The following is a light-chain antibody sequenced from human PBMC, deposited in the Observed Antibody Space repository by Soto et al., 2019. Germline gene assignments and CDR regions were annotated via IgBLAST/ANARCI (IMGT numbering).Light chain of an antibody. CDR1: QTVGSRY. V-gene: IGKV3-20*01. J-gene: IGKJ1*01. Sequence: EIVLTQSPGTLSLSPGERATLSCRASQTVGSRYLAWYQQKPGQAPRLLISGTSNRTTGIPDRCSGSGSGTDFSLTISSLEPGDLAVDYCQQYGSSPRTFGQGTKVEIK. CDR2: GTS. CDR3: QQYGSSPRT.